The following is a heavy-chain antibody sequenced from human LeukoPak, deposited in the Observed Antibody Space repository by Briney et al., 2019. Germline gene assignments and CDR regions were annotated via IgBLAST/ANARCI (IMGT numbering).Heavy chain of an antibody. CDR1: GFTFSSYA. D-gene: IGHD3-9*01. CDR3: ARDLPYYDILTGYYDAYYYGMDV. J-gene: IGHJ6*02. CDR2: ISYDGSNK. V-gene: IGHV3-30-3*01. Sequence: GGSLRLSCAASGFTFSSYAMHWVRQAPGKGLEWVAVISYDGSNKYYADSVKGRFTISRDNSKNTLYLQMNSLRAEDTAVYYCARDLPYYDILTGYYDAYYYGMDVWGQGTTVTVSS.